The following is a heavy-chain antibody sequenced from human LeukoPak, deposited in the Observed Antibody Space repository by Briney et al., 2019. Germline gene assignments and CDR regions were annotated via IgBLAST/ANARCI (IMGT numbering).Heavy chain of an antibody. J-gene: IGHJ4*02. CDR2: ISGSGDST. CDR1: GFFFRTFA. Sequence: GGSLRPSCAPSGFFFRTFAMGGVRQPPGRGLGWVSGISGSGDSTYYADSVKGRFTISRDNSKNTLYLQMNSLRAEDTAVYYCAKGYPTSLDYWGQGTLVTVSS. CDR3: AKGYPTSLDY. V-gene: IGHV3-23*01. D-gene: IGHD1-26*01.